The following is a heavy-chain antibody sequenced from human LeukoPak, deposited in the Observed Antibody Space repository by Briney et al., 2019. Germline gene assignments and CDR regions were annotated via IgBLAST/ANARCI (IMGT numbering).Heavy chain of an antibody. CDR1: GYSFTNYW. V-gene: IGHV5-51*01. D-gene: IGHD5-12*01. J-gene: IGHJ4*02. CDR3: ARLGYSGYEGDY. CDR2: IFPGDSDS. Sequence: GEPLKISCKGSGYSFTNYWIGWVRQMPGKGLEWMGIIFPGDSDSRYRPSFQGQVTISADNSISTAYLQWSSLKASDTAMYYCARLGYSGYEGDYWGQGTLVTVSS.